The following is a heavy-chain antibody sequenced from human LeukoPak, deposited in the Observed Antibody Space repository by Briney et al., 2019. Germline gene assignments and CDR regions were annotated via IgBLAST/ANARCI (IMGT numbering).Heavy chain of an antibody. V-gene: IGHV3-23*01. D-gene: IGHD3-3*01. CDR3: AKGITIFGVGIDYYYYMDV. Sequence: GGSLRLSCAASGFTFSSYGMHWVRQAPGKGLEWVSSIDGSGGSTNYADSVKGRFTTSRDNSKNTLYLQMNSLRAEDTALYYCAKGITIFGVGIDYYYYMDVWGKGTTVTVSS. CDR2: IDGSGGST. CDR1: GFTFSSYG. J-gene: IGHJ6*03.